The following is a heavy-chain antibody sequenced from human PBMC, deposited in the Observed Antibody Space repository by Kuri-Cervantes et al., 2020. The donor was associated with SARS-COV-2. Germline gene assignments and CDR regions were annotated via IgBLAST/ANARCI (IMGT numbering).Heavy chain of an antibody. D-gene: IGHD2-2*01. CDR3: ARGIPLGYCSSTSCYERRNWFDP. J-gene: IGHJ5*02. V-gene: IGHV1-2*05. CDR1: GYTFTGYY. Sequence: ASVKVSCKASGYTFTGYYMHWVRQAPGQGLEWMGRINPNSGGTNYAQKFQGRVTMTRDTSISTAYMELSRLRSDDTVVYYCARGIPLGYCSSTSCYERRNWFDPWGQGTLVTVSS. CDR2: INPNSGGT.